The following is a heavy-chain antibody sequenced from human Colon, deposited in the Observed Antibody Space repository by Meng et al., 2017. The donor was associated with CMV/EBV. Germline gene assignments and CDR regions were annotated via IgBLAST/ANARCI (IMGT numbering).Heavy chain of an antibody. CDR2: IYYSGGT. CDR1: GGSINTNNW. D-gene: IGHD4-17*01. V-gene: IGHV4-4*02. Sequence: SETLSLTCAVSGGSINTNNWWSWVRLPPGKGLEWIGEIYYSGGTNYNPSLESRVTISVDKSRSQFSLKLTSVTAADTAVYYCARTPTVTTRYFDSWGQGTLVTVSS. CDR3: ARTPTVTTRYFDS. J-gene: IGHJ4*02.